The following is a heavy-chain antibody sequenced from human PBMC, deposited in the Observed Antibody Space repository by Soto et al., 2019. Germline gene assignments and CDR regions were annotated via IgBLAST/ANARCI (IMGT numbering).Heavy chain of an antibody. Sequence: SETLSLTCAVSGYSVRDGYYLGWIRQPPGKGLEWIGSINRSEKTYYNPSLKSRLTISVDTSKNQISLTLSSVTAADTAIYYCARSGDDYGSYVDYWGQGTLLTVSS. CDR2: INRSEKT. CDR1: GYSVRDGYY. D-gene: IGHD4-17*01. V-gene: IGHV4-38-2*01. CDR3: ARSGDDYGSYVDY. J-gene: IGHJ4*02.